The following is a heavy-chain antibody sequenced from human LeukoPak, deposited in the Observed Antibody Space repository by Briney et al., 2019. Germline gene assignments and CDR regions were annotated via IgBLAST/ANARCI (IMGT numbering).Heavy chain of an antibody. CDR3: ARIVGATQHFDY. CDR2: ISSSGSTI. D-gene: IGHD1-26*01. Sequence: GGSLRLSCAASGFTFSSYEMNWVRQAPGKGLEWVSYISSSGSTIYYADSVKGRFTISRDNAKNSLYLQMNSLRAEDTAVYYCARIVGATQHFDYWGQGTLVTVSS. V-gene: IGHV3-48*03. J-gene: IGHJ4*02. CDR1: GFTFSSYE.